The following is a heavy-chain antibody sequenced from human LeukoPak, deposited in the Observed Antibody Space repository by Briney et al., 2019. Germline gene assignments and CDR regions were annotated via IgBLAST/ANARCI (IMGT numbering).Heavy chain of an antibody. J-gene: IGHJ1*01. Sequence: ASVKVSCKASGYTFTSYGISWVRQAPGQGLEWMGWISAYNGNTNYAQKLQGRVTMTTDTSTSTAYMELRSLRSDDTAVYYCARDGDYGDNSEYFQHWGQGTLVTVSS. CDR2: ISAYNGNT. D-gene: IGHD4-17*01. V-gene: IGHV1-18*01. CDR3: ARDGDYGDNSEYFQH. CDR1: GYTFTSYG.